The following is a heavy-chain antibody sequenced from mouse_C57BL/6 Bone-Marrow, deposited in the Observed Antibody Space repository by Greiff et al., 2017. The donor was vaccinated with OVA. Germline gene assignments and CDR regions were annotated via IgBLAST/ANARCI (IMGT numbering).Heavy chain of an antibody. CDR1: GYTFTGYW. CDR2: ILPGSGST. J-gene: IGHJ3*01. D-gene: IGHD1-1*02. V-gene: IGHV1-9*01. CDR3: ARSKILLYGRTGFAY. Sequence: VQLQQSGAELMKPGASVKLSCKATGYTFTGYWIEWVKQRPGHGLEWIGEILPGSGSTNYNEKFKGKATLTADTSSNTAYMQLSSLTTEDSAIYYCARSKILLYGRTGFAYWGQGTLVTVSA.